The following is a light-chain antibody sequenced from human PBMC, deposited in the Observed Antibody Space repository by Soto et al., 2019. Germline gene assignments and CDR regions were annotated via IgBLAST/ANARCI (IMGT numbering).Light chain of an antibody. Sequence: QSALTQPPSASGSPGQSVTISCTGASNYVSWFQQHPGKAPKLIIYEVSKRPSGVPNRFSGSKSGNTASLTVSGLQADDEADYYCSSYAGSHTFFGGGTKLTVL. CDR2: EVS. J-gene: IGLJ2*01. CDR3: SSYAGSHTF. V-gene: IGLV2-8*01. CDR1: SNY.